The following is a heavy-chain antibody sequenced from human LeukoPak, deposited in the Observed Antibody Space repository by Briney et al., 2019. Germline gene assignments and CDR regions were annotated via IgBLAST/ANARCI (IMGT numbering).Heavy chain of an antibody. J-gene: IGHJ4*02. D-gene: IGHD2-21*01. Sequence: ASVNVSCKASGYTCTTYGIIWLRQAPGQGLEWMGRINADNGNTHFAQKFQGRVTLTTDRSTSTAYMELRSLTSDDTAVYYCARDWPAVITDHWGQGSLVIVSS. CDR3: ARDWPAVITDH. CDR1: GYTCTTYG. CDR2: INADNGNT. V-gene: IGHV1-18*01.